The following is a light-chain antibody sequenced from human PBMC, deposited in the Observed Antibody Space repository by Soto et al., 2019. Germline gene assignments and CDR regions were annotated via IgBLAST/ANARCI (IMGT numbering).Light chain of an antibody. V-gene: IGLV2-11*01. CDR1: SSDIGGYNY. Sequence: QSALTQPRSVSGSPGQSVTISCTGTSSDIGGYNYVSWYQQHPGQAAKFMIYDVSERPSGVPDRFSGSKSGNTASLTISGLQAEDEADYYCCSYAGSYSFVFGSGTKLTVL. CDR3: CSYAGSYSFV. CDR2: DVS. J-gene: IGLJ1*01.